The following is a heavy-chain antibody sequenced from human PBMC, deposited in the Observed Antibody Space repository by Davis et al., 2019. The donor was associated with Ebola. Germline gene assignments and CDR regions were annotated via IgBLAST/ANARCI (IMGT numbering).Heavy chain of an antibody. CDR1: GFTFSRYA. J-gene: IGHJ4*02. Sequence: GGSLRLSCAASGFTFSRYAMHWVRQAPGKGLEWVAVISYDGSNKYYADSVKGRFTISRDNSKNTLYLQMNSLRAEDTAVYYCARALVYMTTVVTPVGYWGQGTLVTVSS. D-gene: IGHD4-23*01. CDR2: ISYDGSNK. V-gene: IGHV3-30-3*01. CDR3: ARALVYMTTVVTPVGY.